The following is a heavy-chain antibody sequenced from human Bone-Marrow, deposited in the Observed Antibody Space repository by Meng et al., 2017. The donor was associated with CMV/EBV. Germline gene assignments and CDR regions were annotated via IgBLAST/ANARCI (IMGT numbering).Heavy chain of an antibody. CDR3: ARVRIAAALARGYGMDV. CDR2: TYYRSKWYN. V-gene: IGHV6-1*01. CDR1: GDSVSSNSAA. J-gene: IGHJ6*02. D-gene: IGHD6-6*01. Sequence: SQTLSLTCAISGDSVSSNSAAWNWIRQSPSRGLEWLGRTYYRSKWYNDYAVSVKSRITINPDTSKNQFSLQLSSVTAADTAVYYCARVRIAAALARGYGMDVWGQGTTVTVSS.